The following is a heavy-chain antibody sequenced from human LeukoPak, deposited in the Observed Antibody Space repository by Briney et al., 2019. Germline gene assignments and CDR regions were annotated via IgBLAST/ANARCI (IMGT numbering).Heavy chain of an antibody. V-gene: IGHV1-24*01. CDR2: FDPEDGET. Sequence: ASVKLSCKVSGYTLTELSMHWVRQAPGKGLEWMGGFDPEDGETIYAQKFQGRVTMTEDTSTDTAYMELSSLRSEDTAVYYCATSTYYDYVWGSYRLDTWGQGTLVTVSS. CDR3: ATSTYYDYVWGSYRLDT. J-gene: IGHJ5*02. D-gene: IGHD3-16*01. CDR1: GYTLTELS.